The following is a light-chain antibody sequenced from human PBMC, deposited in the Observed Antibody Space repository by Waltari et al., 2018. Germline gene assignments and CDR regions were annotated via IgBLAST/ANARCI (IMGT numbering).Light chain of an antibody. CDR1: QGISSW. CDR3: QQANSFPPT. V-gene: IGKV1-12*01. CDR2: AAS. J-gene: IGKJ4*01. Sequence: DIQMTQSPSSVSASVGDRVTITCRASQGISSWLALYQQKPGKAPKLLIYAASSLPSGVPSRFSGSGSGTDFTLTISSLQPEDFATYFCQQANSFPPTFGGGTRVEIK.